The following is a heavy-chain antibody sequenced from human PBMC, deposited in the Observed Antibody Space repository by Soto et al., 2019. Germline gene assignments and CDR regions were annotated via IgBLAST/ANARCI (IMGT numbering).Heavy chain of an antibody. CDR2: INPNSGGT. CDR3: ARAPAGEQQFGGLDY. CDR1: GYTFTGHH. J-gene: IGHJ4*02. V-gene: IGHV1-2*04. Sequence: ASVKVSCKASGYTFTGHHMHWVRQAPGQGLEWMGWINPNSGGTNHAQKFQGWVTMTRDMSISTAYMELTRLRSDDTAVYWCARAPAGEQQFGGLDYWGQGTLVTVSS. D-gene: IGHD3-10*01.